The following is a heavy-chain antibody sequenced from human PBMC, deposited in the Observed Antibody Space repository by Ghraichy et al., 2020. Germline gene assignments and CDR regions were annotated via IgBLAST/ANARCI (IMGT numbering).Heavy chain of an antibody. CDR2: IYYSGST. CDR1: GGSISSYY. Sequence: SETLSLTCTVSGGSISSYYWSWIRQPPGKGLEWIGYIYYSGSTNYNPSLKSRVTISVDTSKNQFSLKLSSVTAADTAVYYCARDRAYGSGSYWYFDLWGRGTLVTVSS. V-gene: IGHV4-59*01. D-gene: IGHD3-10*01. CDR3: ARDRAYGSGSYWYFDL. J-gene: IGHJ2*01.